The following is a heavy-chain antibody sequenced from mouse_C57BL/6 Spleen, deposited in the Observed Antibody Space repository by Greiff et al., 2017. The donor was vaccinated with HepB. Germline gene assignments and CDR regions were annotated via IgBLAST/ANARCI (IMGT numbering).Heavy chain of an antibody. D-gene: IGHD2-4*01. Sequence: EVQLVESGGGLVQSGRSLTLSCATSGFTFSDFYMEWVRQAPGKGLEWIAASRNKANDYTTEYSASVKGRFIVSRDTSQSILYLQMNALRAEDTAIYYCARDAHYDYWYFDVWGTGTTVTVSS. CDR2: SRNKANDYTT. CDR1: GFTFSDFY. J-gene: IGHJ1*03. V-gene: IGHV7-1*01. CDR3: ARDAHYDYWYFDV.